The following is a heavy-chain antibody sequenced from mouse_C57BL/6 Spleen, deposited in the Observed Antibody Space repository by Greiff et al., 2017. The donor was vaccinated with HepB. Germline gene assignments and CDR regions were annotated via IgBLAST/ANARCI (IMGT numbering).Heavy chain of an antibody. CDR3: ARENYYGSRGYFDV. J-gene: IGHJ1*03. CDR2: IHPNSGST. V-gene: IGHV1-64*01. D-gene: IGHD1-1*01. Sequence: QVQLQQPGAELVKPGASVKLSCKASGYTFTSYGLTWVKQRPGQGLEWIGMIHPNSGSTNYNEKFKSKATLTVDKSSSTAYMQLSSRTSEDSAVYYCARENYYGSRGYFDVWGTGTTVTVSS. CDR1: GYTFTSYG.